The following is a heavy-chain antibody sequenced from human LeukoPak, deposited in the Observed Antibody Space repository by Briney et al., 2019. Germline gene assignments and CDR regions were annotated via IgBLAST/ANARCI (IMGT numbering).Heavy chain of an antibody. D-gene: IGHD3-10*01. CDR2: IEHDGSNR. Sequence: GGSLRLSCAASGFTFSSYGMHWVHQAPGKGLEWVAFIEHDGSNRYHADFVKGRFTISRDNSKNTLNLQMNNLRTDDTAVYYCASGRWFGDYHDAFDIWGQGTMVTVSS. CDR3: ASGRWFGDYHDAFDI. V-gene: IGHV3-30*19. J-gene: IGHJ3*02. CDR1: GFTFSSYG.